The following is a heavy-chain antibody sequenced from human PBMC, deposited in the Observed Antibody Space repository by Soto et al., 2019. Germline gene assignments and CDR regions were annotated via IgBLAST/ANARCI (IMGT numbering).Heavy chain of an antibody. D-gene: IGHD3-22*01. V-gene: IGHV3-30*18. J-gene: IGHJ6*02. CDR2: ISYDGSNK. CDR1: GFTFSSYG. CDR3: AKDSSGLWGNHGMDV. Sequence: GGSLRLSCAASGFTFSSYGMHWVRQAPGKGLEWVAVISYDGSNKYYADSVKGRFTISRDNSKNTLYLQMNSLRAEDTAVYYCAKDSSGLWGNHGMDVWGQGTTVTVSS.